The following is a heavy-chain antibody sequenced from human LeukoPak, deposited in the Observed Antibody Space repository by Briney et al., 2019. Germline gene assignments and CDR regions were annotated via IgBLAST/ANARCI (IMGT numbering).Heavy chain of an antibody. CDR2: VNNDGSRT. D-gene: IGHD2-15*01. V-gene: IGHV3-74*01. CDR3: VRSGFCSGADCRGAFDV. Sequence: PGGSPRLSCAASGFTFSSYWMHWVRQAPGKGLVWVSHVNNDGSRTTYADSVKGRFTVSRDNAKNTLYLQMNSLRAEDTAVYYCVRSGFCSGADCRGAFDVWGQGTMVTVSS. J-gene: IGHJ3*01. CDR1: GFTFSSYW.